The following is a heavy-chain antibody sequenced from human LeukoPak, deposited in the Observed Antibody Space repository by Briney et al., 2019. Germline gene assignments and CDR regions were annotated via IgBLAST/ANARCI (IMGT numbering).Heavy chain of an antibody. J-gene: IGHJ4*02. CDR2: IIPIFGTA. CDR3: ARDRVEYSYAHNFDY. V-gene: IGHV1-69*05. Sequence: SVKASCKASGGTFSSYAISWVRQAPGQGLEWMGRIIPIFGTANYAQKFQGRVTITTDESTSTAYMELSSLRSEDTAVYYCARDRVEYSYAHNFDYWGQGTLVTASS. D-gene: IGHD5-18*01. CDR1: GGTFSSYA.